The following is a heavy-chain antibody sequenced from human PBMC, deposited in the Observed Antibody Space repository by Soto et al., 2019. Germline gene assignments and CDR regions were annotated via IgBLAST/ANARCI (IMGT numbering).Heavy chain of an antibody. J-gene: IGHJ5*02. CDR1: GGSISSGGYY. D-gene: IGHD3-10*01. CDR2: IYYSGST. Sequence: SETLSLTCTVSGGSISSGGYYWSWIRQHPGKGLEWIGYIYYSGSTYYNPSLKSRVTISVDTSKNQFSLKLSSVTAADTAVYYCARDPHLYYGSGSYTWFDPWGQGTLVTVS. V-gene: IGHV4-31*03. CDR3: ARDPHLYYGSGSYTWFDP.